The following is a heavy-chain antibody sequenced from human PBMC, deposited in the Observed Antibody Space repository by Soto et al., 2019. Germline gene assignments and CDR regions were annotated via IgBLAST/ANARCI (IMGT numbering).Heavy chain of an antibody. Sequence: QVQLVESGGGLVKPGGSLRLSCAASGFTFSDYYMSWIRQAPGKGLEWVSYISSSGSTIYYADSVKGRFTISRYNAKNSLYLQMNSLRAEDTAVYYCAREKYPGYSSGWYTGGAKGWFDPWGQGTLVTVSS. J-gene: IGHJ5*02. D-gene: IGHD6-19*01. CDR1: GFTFSDYY. CDR3: AREKYPGYSSGWYTGGAKGWFDP. V-gene: IGHV3-11*01. CDR2: ISSSGSTI.